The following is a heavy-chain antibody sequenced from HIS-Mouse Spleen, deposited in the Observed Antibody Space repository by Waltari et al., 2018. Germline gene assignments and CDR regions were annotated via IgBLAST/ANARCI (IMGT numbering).Heavy chain of an antibody. D-gene: IGHD6-13*01. J-gene: IGHJ2*01. CDR3: AREIPYSSSWYDWYFDL. CDR2: IYYSGGT. V-gene: IGHV4-39*07. Sequence: QLQLQESGPGLVKPSETLSLTCTVSGGSISSSSYYWGWIRQHPGKGLEWIGSIYYSGGTYTTPALKSRVTISVDTSKNQFSLKLSSVTAADTAVYYCAREIPYSSSWYDWYFDLWGRGTLVTVSS. CDR1: GGSISSSSYY.